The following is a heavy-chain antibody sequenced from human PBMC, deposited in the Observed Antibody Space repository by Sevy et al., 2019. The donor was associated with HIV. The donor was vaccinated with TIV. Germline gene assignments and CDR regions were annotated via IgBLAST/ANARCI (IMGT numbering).Heavy chain of an antibody. CDR3: ARHYIYDYDSSGSRTGAFDI. V-gene: IGHV5-51*01. J-gene: IGHJ3*02. CDR2: IYPGDSDT. Sequence: GESLKISCKGSGYSFTSYWIGWVRQMPGKGLEWMGIIYPGDSDTRNSPSFQGQVTMSADRSISTAYIQWSSLKASDTAMYYCARHYIYDYDSSGSRTGAFDIWGQGTMVTVS. CDR1: GYSFTSYW. D-gene: IGHD3-22*01.